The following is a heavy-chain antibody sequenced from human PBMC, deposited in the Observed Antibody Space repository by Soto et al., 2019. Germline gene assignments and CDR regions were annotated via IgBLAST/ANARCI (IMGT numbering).Heavy chain of an antibody. V-gene: IGHV4-59*01. CDR3: AGDLGGGEDV. CDR1: GGSISSYY. Sequence: PSETLSLTCTVSGGSISSYYWSWVRQPPGKGLEWIGYIYYSGNTNYNPSLKSRVTISVDTSKNQFSLKLSSVTAADTAVYYCAGDLGGGEDVWGQGTTVTVSS. D-gene: IGHD3-16*01. J-gene: IGHJ6*02. CDR2: IYYSGNT.